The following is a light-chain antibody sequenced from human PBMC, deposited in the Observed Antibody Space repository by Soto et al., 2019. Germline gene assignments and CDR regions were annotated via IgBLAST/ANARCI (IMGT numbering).Light chain of an antibody. CDR1: QRVSDSC. V-gene: IGKV3-20*01. J-gene: IGKJ5*01. Sequence: EIVLTQSPGTLSLSPGESAALSCRASQRVSDSCLAWYQQKPGQAPRLLIYGASSRATGIPDRFSGSGSGTDFTLTISRLEPEDVAVYYCQQYCSSPPVTFGQGTRLEI. CDR2: GAS. CDR3: QQYCSSPPVT.